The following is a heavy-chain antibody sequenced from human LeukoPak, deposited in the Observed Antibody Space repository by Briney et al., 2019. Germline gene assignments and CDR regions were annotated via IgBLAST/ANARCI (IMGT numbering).Heavy chain of an antibody. V-gene: IGHV1-2*02. J-gene: IGHJ4*02. D-gene: IGHD4-17*01. Sequence: ASVKVSCKASGYTFTDYYMHWVRQAPGQGLEWMGWINPNSGGTNYAQNFQGRVTMTRDTSISIAYMELSRLRSDDTAVYYCARDIGYGDYAGQDYWGQGTLVTVSS. CDR3: ARDIGYGDYAGQDY. CDR2: INPNSGGT. CDR1: GYTFTDYY.